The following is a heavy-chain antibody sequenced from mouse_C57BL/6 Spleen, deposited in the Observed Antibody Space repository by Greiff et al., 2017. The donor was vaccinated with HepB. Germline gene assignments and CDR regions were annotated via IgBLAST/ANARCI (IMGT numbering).Heavy chain of an antibody. CDR3: AREKTSTTVVPYAMDY. J-gene: IGHJ4*01. V-gene: IGHV1-64*01. CDR2: IHPNSGST. D-gene: IGHD1-1*01. CDR1: GYTFTSYW. Sequence: QVQLQQPGAELVKPGASVKLSCKASGYTFTSYWMHWVKQRPGQGLEWIGMIHPNSGSTNYNEKFKSKATLTVDKSSSTAYMQLSSLTSEDSAVYYCAREKTSTTVVPYAMDYWGQGTSVTVSS.